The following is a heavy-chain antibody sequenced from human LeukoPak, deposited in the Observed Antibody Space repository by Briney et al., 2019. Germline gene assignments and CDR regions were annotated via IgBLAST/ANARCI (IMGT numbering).Heavy chain of an antibody. Sequence: GGSLRLSCVASGFSFSSYVMSWVRQAPGKGLEWVSSISGSGGGTYYADSVKGRFTTSRDNSKNTLYLQMNSLRAEDTAVYYCAKDALRITIFGVVSIWGQGTLVTVSS. V-gene: IGHV3-23*01. CDR2: ISGSGGGT. CDR1: GFSFSSYV. CDR3: AKDALRITIFGVVSI. D-gene: IGHD3-3*01. J-gene: IGHJ4*02.